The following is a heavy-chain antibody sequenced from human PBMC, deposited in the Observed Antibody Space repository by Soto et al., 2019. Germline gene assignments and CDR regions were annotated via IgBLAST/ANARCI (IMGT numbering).Heavy chain of an antibody. CDR3: ARDRPAIYGSGRHYGMDV. D-gene: IGHD3-10*01. CDR2: ISSSSSTI. Sequence: PGGSLRLSCAASGFTFSSYSMNWVRQAPGKGLEWVSYISSSSSTIYYADSAKGRFTISRDNAKNSLYLQMNSLRDEDTAVYYCARDRPAIYGSGRHYGMDVWGQGTTVTVSS. CDR1: GFTFSSYS. J-gene: IGHJ6*02. V-gene: IGHV3-48*02.